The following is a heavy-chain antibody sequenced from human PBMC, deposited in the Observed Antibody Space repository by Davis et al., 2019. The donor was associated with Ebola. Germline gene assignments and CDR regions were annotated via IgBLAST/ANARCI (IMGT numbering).Heavy chain of an antibody. V-gene: IGHV1-3*01. J-gene: IGHJ4*02. D-gene: IGHD2-21*01. Sequence: AASVKVSCKASGFTLTDYAIQWVRQAPGQRLEWMGWINAGNGNTKYSQKFQGRVTMTRDTSTRTVYMELSSLRSEDTAVYYCARGRGHYEYSGGDYWGQGTLVTVSS. CDR2: INAGNGNT. CDR3: ARGRGHYEYSGGDY. CDR1: GFTLTDYA.